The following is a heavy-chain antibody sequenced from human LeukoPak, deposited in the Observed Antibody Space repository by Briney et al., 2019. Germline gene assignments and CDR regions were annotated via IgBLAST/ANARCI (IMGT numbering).Heavy chain of an antibody. CDR2: INHSGST. CDR3: AADTIFGVVIGGMDV. Sequence: SETLSLTCAVYGGSFSGYYWSWIRQPPGKGLEWIGEINHSGSTYYNPSLKSRVTISVDTSKNQFSLKLSSVTAADTAVYYCAADTIFGVVIGGMDVWGQGTTVTVSS. J-gene: IGHJ6*02. D-gene: IGHD3-3*01. V-gene: IGHV4-34*01. CDR1: GGSFSGYY.